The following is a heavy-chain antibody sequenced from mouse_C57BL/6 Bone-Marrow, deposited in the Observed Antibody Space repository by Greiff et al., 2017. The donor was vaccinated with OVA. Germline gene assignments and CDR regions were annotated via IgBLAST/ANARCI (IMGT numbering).Heavy chain of an antibody. Sequence: QVQLKQSGAALAKPGASVKLSCKASGYTFTSYWMHWVKQRPGQGLEWFGYFNPSSGYTKYNQKFKDKATLTADKSSSTAYMQLSSLTYEDSAVYYCARSGYSNYVAWFAYWGQGTLVTVSA. CDR3: ARSGYSNYVAWFAY. J-gene: IGHJ3*01. CDR2: FNPSSGYT. D-gene: IGHD2-5*01. CDR1: GYTFTSYW. V-gene: IGHV1-7*01.